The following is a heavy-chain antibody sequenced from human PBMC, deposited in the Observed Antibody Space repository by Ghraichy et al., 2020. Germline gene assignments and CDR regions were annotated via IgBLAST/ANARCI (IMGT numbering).Heavy chain of an antibody. J-gene: IGHJ5*02. CDR1: GGSISSSNW. V-gene: IGHV4-4*02. CDR2: IYHSGST. Sequence: SETLSLTCAVSGGSISSSNWWSWVRQPPGKGLEWIGEIYHSGSTNYNPSLKSRVTISVDKSKNQFSLKLSSVTAADTAVYYWARVRVGVVVPAAPVDPWGKGTLVTVSS. CDR3: ARVRVGVVVPAAPVDP. D-gene: IGHD2-2*01.